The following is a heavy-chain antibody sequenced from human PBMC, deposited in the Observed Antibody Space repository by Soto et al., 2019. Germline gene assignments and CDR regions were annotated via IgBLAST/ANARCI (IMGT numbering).Heavy chain of an antibody. CDR2: IYSGGST. CDR1: GFTVSSNY. J-gene: IGHJ6*02. CDR3: ARLSSITIFGVVREDV. V-gene: IGHV3-66*01. D-gene: IGHD3-3*01. Sequence: GGSLRLSCAASGFTVSSNYMSWVRQAPGKGLEWVSVIYSGGSTYYADSVKGRFTISRDNSKNTLYLQMNSLRAEDTAVYYCARLSSITIFGVVREDVWGQGTTVTVSS.